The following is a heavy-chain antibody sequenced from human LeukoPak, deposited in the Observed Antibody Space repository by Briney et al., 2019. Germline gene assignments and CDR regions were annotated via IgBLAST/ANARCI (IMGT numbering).Heavy chain of an antibody. CDR2: IIPIFGTA. V-gene: IGHV1-69*05. CDR3: ASYYAGYGDYRGTPNAFDI. D-gene: IGHD4-17*01. J-gene: IGHJ3*02. Sequence: SVKVSCKASGGTFSSYAISWVRQAPGQGLEWMGGIIPIFGTANSALKFQGRVTITTDESTSTAYMELSSLRSEDTAVYYCASYYAGYGDYRGTPNAFDIWGQGTMVTVSS. CDR1: GGTFSSYA.